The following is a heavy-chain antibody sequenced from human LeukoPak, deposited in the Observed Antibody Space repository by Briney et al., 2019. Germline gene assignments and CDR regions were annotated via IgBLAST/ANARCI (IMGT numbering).Heavy chain of an antibody. D-gene: IGHD3-22*01. J-gene: IGHJ4*02. CDR2: IYYSGSA. CDR1: GGSISSYY. V-gene: IGHV4-59*01. Sequence: SETLSLTCTVSGGSISSYYWSWIRQPPGKGLEWIGYIYYSGSANYNPSLKSRVTISVDTSKNQFSLKLSSVTAADTAVYYCARLKTYYYDSSGPTDWGQGTLVTVSS. CDR3: ARLKTYYYDSSGPTD.